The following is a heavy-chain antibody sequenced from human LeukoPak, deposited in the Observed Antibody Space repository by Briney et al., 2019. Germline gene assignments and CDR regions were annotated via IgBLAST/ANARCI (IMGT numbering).Heavy chain of an antibody. CDR3: ANAGGDSRPHDY. CDR1: GFTFSTYA. Sequence: PGGSLRLSCAGPGFTFSTYAMSRVRQAPGKRPEWVSAISGSGISTSFADAVKGRFTISRDNSKNTLSLQMNSLRAEDTAVYYCANAGGDSRPHDYWGQGTLVTVSS. J-gene: IGHJ4*02. D-gene: IGHD2-21*02. CDR2: ISGSGIST. V-gene: IGHV3-23*01.